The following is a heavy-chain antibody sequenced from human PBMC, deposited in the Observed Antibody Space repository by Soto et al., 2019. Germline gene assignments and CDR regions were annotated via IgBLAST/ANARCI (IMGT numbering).Heavy chain of an antibody. CDR3: VKGRVGPAEFDF. CDR2: ISYDGSNT. Sequence: QVQLVESGGGVVQPGRSLRLSCAGAGFTFSRDDMHWVRQAPGKGLEWVALISYDGSNTYYAESVKGRFTISRDNSKNTLYLQTNSLRPEDTGVYYCVKGRVGPAEFDFWGKGTLVTVSS. D-gene: IGHD3-10*01. V-gene: IGHV3-30*18. J-gene: IGHJ4*02. CDR1: GFTFSRDD.